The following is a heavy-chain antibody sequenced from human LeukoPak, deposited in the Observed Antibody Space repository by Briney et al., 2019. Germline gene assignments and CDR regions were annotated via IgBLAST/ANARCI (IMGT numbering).Heavy chain of an antibody. CDR1: GFTFSSYG. V-gene: IGHV3-30*03. CDR3: ARVSERAFDI. D-gene: IGHD1-26*01. Sequence: GGSLRLSCAASGFTFSSYGMHWVRQAPGKGLEWVAVISYDGSNKYYADSVKGRFTISRDNSKNTLYLQMNSLRAEDTAVYYCARVSERAFDIWGQGTMVTVSS. J-gene: IGHJ3*02. CDR2: ISYDGSNK.